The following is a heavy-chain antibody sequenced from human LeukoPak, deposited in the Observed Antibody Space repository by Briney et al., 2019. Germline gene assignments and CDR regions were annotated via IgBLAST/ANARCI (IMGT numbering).Heavy chain of an antibody. CDR2: IRSRANSYAT. CDR1: GFTFSGSA. CDR3: TRLYGGNSIAGFN. J-gene: IGHJ4*02. Sequence: PGGSLRLSCAASGFTFSGSAMHWVRQASGKGLEWVGRIRSRANSYATAYAASVKGRFTISRDDSKNTAYLQMNSLKTEDTAVYYCTRLYGGNSIAGFNCGQGTLVTVSS. V-gene: IGHV3-73*01. D-gene: IGHD4-23*01.